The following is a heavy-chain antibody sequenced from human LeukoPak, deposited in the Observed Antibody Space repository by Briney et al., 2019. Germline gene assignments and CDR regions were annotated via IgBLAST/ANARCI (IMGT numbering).Heavy chain of an antibody. J-gene: IGHJ4*02. CDR2: ISAYNGNT. V-gene: IGHV1-18*01. CDR3: ARDRRIAAEDY. CDR1: GYTFTSYG. D-gene: IGHD6-13*01. Sequence: ASVTVSCKASGYTFTSYGISWVRQAPGQGLEWMGWISAYNGNTIYAQTLQGRVTITTDKSTSTAYMELRSLRSDDTAVYYCARDRRIAAEDYWGQGTLVTVSS.